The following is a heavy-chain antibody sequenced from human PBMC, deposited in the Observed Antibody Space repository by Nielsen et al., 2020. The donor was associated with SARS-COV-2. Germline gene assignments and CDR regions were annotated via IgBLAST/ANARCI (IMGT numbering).Heavy chain of an antibody. CDR3: ARTRGSYYFDY. CDR1: GFTFSSYA. D-gene: IGHD3-16*01. Sequence: GGSLRLSCAASGFTFSSYAMSWIRQAPGKGLEWVSYISSSGSTIYYADSVKGRFTISRDNAKNSLYLQMNSLRAEDTAVYYCARTRGSYYFDYWGQGTLVTVSS. J-gene: IGHJ4*02. CDR2: ISSSGSTI. V-gene: IGHV3-48*03.